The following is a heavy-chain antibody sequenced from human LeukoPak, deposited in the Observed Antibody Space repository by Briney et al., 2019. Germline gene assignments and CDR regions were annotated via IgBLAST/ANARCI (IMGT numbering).Heavy chain of an antibody. CDR1: GYSISSGYY. D-gene: IGHD6-13*01. V-gene: IGHV4-38-2*02. Sequence: KPSETLSLTCTVSGYSISSGYYWGWIRQPPGKGLEWIGNIYHSGSTYYNPSLKSRLTISVDTSKNQFSLKLSSVTAADTAVYYCASQQQLVLLDWFDPWGQGTLVTVSS. J-gene: IGHJ5*02. CDR2: IYHSGST. CDR3: ASQQQLVLLDWFDP.